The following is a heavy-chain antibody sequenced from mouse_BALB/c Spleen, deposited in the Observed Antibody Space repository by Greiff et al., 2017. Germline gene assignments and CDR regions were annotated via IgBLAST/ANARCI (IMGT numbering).Heavy chain of an antibody. CDR2: ISSGGSYT. CDR1: GFTFSSYG. CDR3: ARHELYAMDY. V-gene: IGHV5-6*01. Sequence: EVQVVDSGGDLVKPGGSLKLSCAASGFTFSSYGMSWVRQTPDKRLEWVATISSGGSYTYYPDSVKGRFTISRDNAKNTLYLQMSSLKSEDTAMYYCARHELYAMDYWGQGTSVTVSS. J-gene: IGHJ4*01.